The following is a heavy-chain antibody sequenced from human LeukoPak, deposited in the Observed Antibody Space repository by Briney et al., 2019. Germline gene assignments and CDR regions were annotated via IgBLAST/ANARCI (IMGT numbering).Heavy chain of an antibody. Sequence: PPGGSLRLSCVASGFTFSTCGMHWVRQPPGKGLEWVAFTRNDGSDKYYAESVKGRLTISRDNSKNTLYLQMNSLRPEDTAVYYCAKDLPYSSGFNWFDPWGQGTLVTVSS. CDR1: GFTFSTCG. V-gene: IGHV3-30*02. J-gene: IGHJ5*01. CDR2: TRNDGSDK. D-gene: IGHD6-25*01. CDR3: AKDLPYSSGFNWFDP.